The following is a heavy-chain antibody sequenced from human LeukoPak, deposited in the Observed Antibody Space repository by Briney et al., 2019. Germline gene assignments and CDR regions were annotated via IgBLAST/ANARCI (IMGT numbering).Heavy chain of an antibody. V-gene: IGHV3-7*01. J-gene: IGHJ5*02. D-gene: IGHD3-22*01. CDR1: GFTFSSYW. CDR2: IKQDGSEK. CDR3: ARDLGQYYDTSDNWFDP. Sequence: PGGSLRLSCAASGFTFSSYWMSWVRQAPGKGLEWVAIIKQDGSEKYYVDSVKGRFTISRDNAKNSLYLQMNSLRAEDTAVYYCARDLGQYYDTSDNWFDPWGQGTLVTVSS.